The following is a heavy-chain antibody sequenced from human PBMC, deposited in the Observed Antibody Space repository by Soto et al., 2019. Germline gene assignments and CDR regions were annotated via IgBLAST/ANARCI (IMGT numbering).Heavy chain of an antibody. V-gene: IGHV1-24*01. CDR3: ATDTSPLVGATPFEY. CDR1: GYTLTELS. J-gene: IGHJ4*02. D-gene: IGHD1-26*01. Sequence: QVQLVQSGAEVKKHGASVKVSCKVSGYTLTELSMHWVRQAPGKGLEWMGGFDPEDGETIYAQKFQGRVTMTKDTSTDTAYMELSSLRSEDTAVYYCATDTSPLVGATPFEYWGQGTLVTVSS. CDR2: FDPEDGET.